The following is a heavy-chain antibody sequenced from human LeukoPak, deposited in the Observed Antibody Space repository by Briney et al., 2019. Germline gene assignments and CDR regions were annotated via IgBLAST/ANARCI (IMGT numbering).Heavy chain of an antibody. Sequence: GGSLRLSCAASGFTFSRYTMHWARQAPGKGLEYVSGISSKGGSTYYASSVKGRLTISRDNSKNTLYLQMGSLRAEDMAVYYCAREDYGTGKFDYWGQGTLVIVSS. J-gene: IGHJ4*02. CDR1: GFTFSRYT. CDR3: AREDYGTGKFDY. CDR2: ISSKGGST. D-gene: IGHD4-17*01. V-gene: IGHV3-64*01.